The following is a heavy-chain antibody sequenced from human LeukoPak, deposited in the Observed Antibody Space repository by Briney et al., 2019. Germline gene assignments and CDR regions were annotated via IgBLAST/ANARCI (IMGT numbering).Heavy chain of an antibody. J-gene: IGHJ5*02. CDR1: GFTFSAYW. D-gene: IGHD1-14*01. Sequence: GGSLRLSCAASGFTFSAYWMHWVRQVPGKGLVWVSRINNDGTATFFADSVKGRFTISRDNAKNTLYLQMNSLRAEDTAVYYCARDRNFGFDPWGQGTLVTVSS. V-gene: IGHV3-74*01. CDR2: INNDGTAT. CDR3: ARDRNFGFDP.